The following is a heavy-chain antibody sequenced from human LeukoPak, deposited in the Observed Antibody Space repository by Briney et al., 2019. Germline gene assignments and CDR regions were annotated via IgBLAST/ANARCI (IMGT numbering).Heavy chain of an antibody. Sequence: GGSLRLSCVASGFTFSTCDMHWVRQVTGKGLEWVSSIGAAGDTDYPASVKGRFTISRENVKNSLYLQMNSLRAGDTAVYYCARTSPRIQLWSHFDYWGQGTLVTVSS. V-gene: IGHV3-13*01. CDR3: ARTSPRIQLWSHFDY. CDR2: IGAAGDT. CDR1: GFTFSTCD. J-gene: IGHJ4*02. D-gene: IGHD5-18*01.